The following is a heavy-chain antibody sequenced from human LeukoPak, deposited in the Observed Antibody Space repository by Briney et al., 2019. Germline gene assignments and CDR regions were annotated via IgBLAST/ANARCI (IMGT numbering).Heavy chain of an antibody. V-gene: IGHV4-59*08. D-gene: IGHD2/OR15-2a*01. CDR2: IFYSGST. J-gene: IGHJ6*03. CDR1: GDSLSTYY. CDR3: ARRLSWTTSHMDV. Sequence: SETLSLTCTVSGDSLSTYYWSWIRPPPEKGLEWIGHIFYSGSTTYNPSVKSRVTISVDASRNQFSLKLSSVTAADTATYFCARRLSWTTSHMDVWGKGTTVTVSS.